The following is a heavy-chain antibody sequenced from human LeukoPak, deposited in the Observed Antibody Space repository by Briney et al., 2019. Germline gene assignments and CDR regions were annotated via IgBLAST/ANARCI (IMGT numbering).Heavy chain of an antibody. Sequence: PGGSLRLSCAASGFTFSSYGMHWVRQAPGKGLEWVAVISYDGSNKYYADSVKGRFTISRDNSKNTLYLQMNSLRADDTAVYYCAKDQRLLEWLPYYYYGMDVWGQGTTGTVSS. D-gene: IGHD3-3*01. V-gene: IGHV3-30*18. CDR1: GFTFSSYG. CDR3: AKDQRLLEWLPYYYYGMDV. CDR2: ISYDGSNK. J-gene: IGHJ6*02.